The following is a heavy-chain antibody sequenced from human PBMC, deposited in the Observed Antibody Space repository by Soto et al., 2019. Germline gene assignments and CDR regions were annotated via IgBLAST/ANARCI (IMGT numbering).Heavy chain of an antibody. CDR2: IYYSGST. V-gene: IGHV4-30-4*01. Sequence: TLSLTCTVSGGSISSGDYYWSWIRQPPGKGLEWIGYIYYSGSTYYNPSLKSRVTISVDTSKNQFSLKLSSVTAADTAVYYCARDSTAGGGDYYYYGMDVWGQGTTVTVSS. J-gene: IGHJ6*02. D-gene: IGHD2-8*02. CDR3: ARDSTAGGGDYYYYGMDV. CDR1: GGSISSGDYY.